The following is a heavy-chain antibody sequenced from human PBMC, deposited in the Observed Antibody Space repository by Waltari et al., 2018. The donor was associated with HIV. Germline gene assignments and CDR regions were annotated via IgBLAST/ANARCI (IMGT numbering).Heavy chain of an antibody. J-gene: IGHJ4*02. Sequence: EVQLVESGGGLVQPGGSLRLSCAASGFTFSSYWMSWVRQAPGPVLEWVANINQDGSEKDYVDSVKGRFTISRDNAKNSLSLQMNSLRAEDTAVYYCARTGTIANSGRFFDWGQGTLVTVSS. CDR1: GFTFSSYW. V-gene: IGHV3-7*04. D-gene: IGHD1-26*01. CDR3: ARTGTIANSGRFFD. CDR2: INQDGSEK.